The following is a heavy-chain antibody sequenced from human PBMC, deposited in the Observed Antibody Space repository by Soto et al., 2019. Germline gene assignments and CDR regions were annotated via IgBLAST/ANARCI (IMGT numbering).Heavy chain of an antibody. CDR1: GFTFSTYG. D-gene: IGHD3-16*01. CDR2: ISYDGSNK. Sequence: GGSLKLSCAASGFTFSTYGIHGVRQAPGKGLEWVAVISYDGSNKYYADSVKGRFTISRDNSKNTLYLQMNSLRAEDTAVYYCAKDLGGTGGCDYWGQGTLVTV. CDR3: AKDLGGTGGCDY. J-gene: IGHJ4*02. V-gene: IGHV3-30*18.